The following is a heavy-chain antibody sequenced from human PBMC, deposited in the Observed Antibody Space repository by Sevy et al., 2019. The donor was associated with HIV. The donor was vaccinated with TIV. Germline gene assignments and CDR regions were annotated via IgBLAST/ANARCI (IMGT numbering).Heavy chain of an antibody. CDR2: IWYDGSNK. CDR3: ARDSPINYYDSSGYYAPFDY. V-gene: IGHV3-33*01. Sequence: GGSLRLSRAASGFTFSSYGMHWVRQAPGKGLEWVAVIWYDGSNKYYADSVKGRFTISRDNSKNTLYLQMNSLRAEDTAVYYCARDSPINYYDSSGYYAPFDYWGQGTLVTVSS. J-gene: IGHJ4*02. CDR1: GFTFSSYG. D-gene: IGHD3-22*01.